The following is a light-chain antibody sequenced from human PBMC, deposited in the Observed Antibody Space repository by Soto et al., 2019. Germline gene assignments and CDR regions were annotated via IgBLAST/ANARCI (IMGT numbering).Light chain of an antibody. J-gene: IGKJ1*01. CDR1: QSVSSN. V-gene: IGKV3D-15*01. CDR2: GAS. CDR3: QQYNNWLWT. Sequence: EIVMTQSPATLSVSPGERATLSCRASQSVSSNLAWYQQKPGQAPRLLIYGASIRATGIPARFSGSGSGTEFTLTISSLQSEDFAVYYCQQYNNWLWTFGQGTKVEIK.